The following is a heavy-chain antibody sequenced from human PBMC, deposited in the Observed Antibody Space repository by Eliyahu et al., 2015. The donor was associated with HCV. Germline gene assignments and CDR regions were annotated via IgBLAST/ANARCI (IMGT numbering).Heavy chain of an antibody. Sequence: EVQLVQSGAEVKKPGESLRISCKGSGYSFTSYWXSWVRQMPGKGLEWMGRIDPXDSYTNYSPSFQGHVTISADKSISTAYLQWSSLKASDTAMYYCARMAIFGVVIDKYYYYYGMDVWGQGTTVTVSS. J-gene: IGHJ6*02. CDR1: GYSFTSYW. CDR3: ARMAIFGVVIDKYYYYYGMDV. CDR2: IDPXDSYT. D-gene: IGHD3-3*01. V-gene: IGHV5-10-1*03.